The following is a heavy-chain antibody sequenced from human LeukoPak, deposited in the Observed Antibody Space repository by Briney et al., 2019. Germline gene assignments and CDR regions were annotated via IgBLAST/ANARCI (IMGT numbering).Heavy chain of an antibody. Sequence: GGSLRLSCAASGFTFSSYAMSWVRQAPGKGLEWVSAISGSGGSTYYADSVKGRFTISRDNSKNTLYLQMNSLRAEDTAVYYCAKDHPDYSSSGVSGWFDPWGQGTLVTVSS. CDR1: GFTFSSYA. CDR2: ISGSGGST. J-gene: IGHJ5*02. CDR3: AKDHPDYSSSGVSGWFDP. D-gene: IGHD6-6*01. V-gene: IGHV3-23*01.